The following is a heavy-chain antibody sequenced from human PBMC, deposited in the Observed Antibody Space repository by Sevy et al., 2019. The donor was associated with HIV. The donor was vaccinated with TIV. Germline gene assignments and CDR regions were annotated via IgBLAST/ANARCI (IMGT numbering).Heavy chain of an antibody. CDR3: ARVAVSYCTNDCYHRFDY. Sequence: GGSLRLSCAVSGFSFSHYAFHWVRQAPGKGLEWVSLISYDGTYKYYADSVKGRFTISRDNSKNTLYLQMNSLRGSDTAVYYCARVAVSYCTNDCYHRFDYWGPRALVTVSS. J-gene: IGHJ4*02. V-gene: IGHV3-30-3*01. CDR1: GFSFSHYA. CDR2: ISYDGTYK. D-gene: IGHD2-8*01.